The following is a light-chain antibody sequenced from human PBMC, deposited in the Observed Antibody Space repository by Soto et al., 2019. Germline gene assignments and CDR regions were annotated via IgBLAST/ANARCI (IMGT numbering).Light chain of an antibody. J-gene: IGKJ1*01. CDR3: QQYGSSST. CDR2: CAS. V-gene: IGKV3-15*01. CDR1: QSGSSN. Sequence: EIVMTQSPATPSVSPGERANLSCRASQSGSSNLAWYPPKPCQAPRLLIYCASTRATGIPARFSGGGSGTDSTLTIRRLQPEDFAVYYCQQYGSSSTFGQGTKVDIK.